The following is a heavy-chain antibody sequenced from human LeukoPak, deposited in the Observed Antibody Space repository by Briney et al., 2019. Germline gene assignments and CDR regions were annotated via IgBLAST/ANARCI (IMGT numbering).Heavy chain of an antibody. V-gene: IGHV4-59*01. CDR1: GGSISSYY. D-gene: IGHD3-10*01. CDR2: IYYSGST. Sequence: SETLSLTCTVSGGSISSYYWSWIRQPPGKGLEWIGYIYYSGSTNYNPPLKSRVTISVDTSKNQFTLKLSSVTAADTAVYYGATYTRYGSGSSFFDYWGQGTLVTVSS. CDR3: ATYTRYGSGSSFFDY. J-gene: IGHJ4*02.